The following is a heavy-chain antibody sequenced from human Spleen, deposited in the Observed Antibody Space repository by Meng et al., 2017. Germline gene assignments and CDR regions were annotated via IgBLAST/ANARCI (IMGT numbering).Heavy chain of an antibody. J-gene: IGHJ4*02. CDR2: LGAHDGDT. Sequence: QVQVVQSGAEVKRPGASVKVACKASHYTFTGYGVSWFRQAPGQGLEWRAWLGAHDGDTSHAPRFQGRVTVTADRPTATAYMELSSLTSEDTALYFCARDTTVYEGPLGYWGQGALVTVSS. V-gene: IGHV1-18*01. CDR3: ARDTTVYEGPLGY. CDR1: HYTFTGYG. D-gene: IGHD4-17*01.